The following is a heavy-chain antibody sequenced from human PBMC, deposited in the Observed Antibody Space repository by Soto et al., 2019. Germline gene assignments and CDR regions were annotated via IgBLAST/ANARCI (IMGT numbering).Heavy chain of an antibody. CDR2: INPNSGGT. CDR1: GYTFTDYY. CDR3: ARLGGDSSS. J-gene: IGHJ5*02. V-gene: IGHV1-2*02. Sequence: QVQLVQSGAELKKPGASVKVSCKGYGYTFTDYYMHWVRQAPGQGLEWMGWINPNSGGTNYAQNFRGRVTMTSDTSIGTAYMELSSLMSDDAAVYYCARLGGDSSSWGQGTLVTVSS. D-gene: IGHD4-17*01.